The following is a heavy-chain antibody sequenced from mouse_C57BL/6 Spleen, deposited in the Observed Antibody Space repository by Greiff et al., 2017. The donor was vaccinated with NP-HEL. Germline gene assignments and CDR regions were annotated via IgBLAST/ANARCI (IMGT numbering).Heavy chain of an antibody. V-gene: IGHV5-17*01. CDR3: ARDYDYDGVYCDY. J-gene: IGHJ2*01. CDR1: GFTFSDYG. CDR2: ISRGSSSI. Sequence: EVQRVESGGGLVKPGGSLKLSCAASGFTFSDYGMHWVRQAPEKGLEWVAYISRGSSSIYYADTVKGRFTISRDDAKNTLFLQITSLRSEDTAMYYCARDYDYDGVYCDYWGQGTTLTVSS. D-gene: IGHD2-4*01.